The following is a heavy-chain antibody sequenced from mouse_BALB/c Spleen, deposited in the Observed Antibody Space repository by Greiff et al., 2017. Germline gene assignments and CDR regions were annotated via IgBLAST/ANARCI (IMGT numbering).Heavy chain of an antibody. CDR1: GYSFTGYG. J-gene: IGHJ4*01. Sequence: VHLVESGPGLVAPSQSLSITCTVSGYSFTGYGVHWVRQPPGKGLEWLGVICAGGSTNYNSALMSRLSISKDNSKSQVFLKMNSLQTDDTAMYYCAIYDYYAMDYWGQGTSVTVSS. CDR3: AIYDYYAMDY. CDR2: ICAGGST. V-gene: IGHV2-9*02. D-gene: IGHD1-3*01.